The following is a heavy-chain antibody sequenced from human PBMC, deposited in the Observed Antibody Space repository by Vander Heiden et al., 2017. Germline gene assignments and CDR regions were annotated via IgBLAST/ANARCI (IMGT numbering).Heavy chain of an antibody. D-gene: IGHD6-19*01. J-gene: IGHJ6*02. V-gene: IGHV3-23*01. CDR1: GFTFSRFA. Sequence: EVQLLESGGGLVQPGGSLRLSCAGSGFTFSRFAMSGVRKAPGKGLEWVSAISGSGGSTYYADSVKGRFTISRDNSKNTLYLQMNSLRAEDTAVYYCAKDHKYSSPYYYYGMDVWGQGTTVTVSS. CDR2: ISGSGGST. CDR3: AKDHKYSSPYYYYGMDV.